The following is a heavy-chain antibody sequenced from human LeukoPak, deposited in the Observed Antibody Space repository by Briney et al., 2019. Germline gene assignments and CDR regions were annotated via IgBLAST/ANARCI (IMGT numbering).Heavy chain of an antibody. CDR1: GGSISSYY. V-gene: IGHV4-59*01. D-gene: IGHD3-3*01. CDR3: AREYYDFWSGSFAFDI. CDR2: IYYSGST. Sequence: PSETLSLTCTVSGGSISSYYWSWIRQPPGKGLVWIGYIYYSGSTNYNPSLKSRVTISVDTSKNQFSLKLSSVTAADTAVYYCAREYYDFWSGSFAFDIWGQGTMVTVSS. J-gene: IGHJ3*02.